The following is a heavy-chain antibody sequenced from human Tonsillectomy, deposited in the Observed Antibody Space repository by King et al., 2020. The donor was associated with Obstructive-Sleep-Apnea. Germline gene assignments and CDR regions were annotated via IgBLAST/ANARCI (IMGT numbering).Heavy chain of an antibody. D-gene: IGHD1-26*01. V-gene: IGHV3-7*03. Sequence: VQLVESGGGLVQPGGSLRLSCAASGFTFSSYWMSWVRQAPGKGLEWVANIKQDGSVKYKVDPVKGRFTISRDNPNNSLFLQMNSLRAEDTAVYYCARVRGSYCLDVWGQGTTVTVSS. CDR2: IKQDGSVK. J-gene: IGHJ6*02. CDR3: ARVRGSYCLDV. CDR1: GFTFSSYW.